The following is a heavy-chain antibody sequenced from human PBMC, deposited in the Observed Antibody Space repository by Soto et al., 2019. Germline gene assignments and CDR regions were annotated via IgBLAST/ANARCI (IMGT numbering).Heavy chain of an antibody. Sequence: ASVKVSCKASGYTFTSYAMHWVRQAPGQRLEWMGWINAGNGNTKYSQKFQGRVTITRDTSASTAYMELSSLRSEDTAVYYCARSPELRPHSSGYYDYWGQGTLVTVSS. CDR1: GYTFTSYA. V-gene: IGHV1-3*01. D-gene: IGHD3-22*01. CDR2: INAGNGNT. J-gene: IGHJ4*02. CDR3: ARSPELRPHSSGYYDY.